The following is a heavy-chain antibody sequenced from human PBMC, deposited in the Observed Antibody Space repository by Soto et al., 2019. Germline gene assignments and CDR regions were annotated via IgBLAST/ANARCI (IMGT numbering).Heavy chain of an antibody. D-gene: IGHD3-10*01. CDR2: IYNDGTYS. CDR1: GFIFKMYW. V-gene: IGHV3-74*01. J-gene: IGHJ4*02. CDR3: TRGPRPISTGTGAY. Sequence: GSLRLSCAASGFIFKMYWMHWVRQGPGKGLVWISRIYNDGTYSDYADSVRGRFTISRDNVNDTLYLQMNNLRAEDSGLYYCTRGPRPISTGTGAYWGQGTQVTSPQ.